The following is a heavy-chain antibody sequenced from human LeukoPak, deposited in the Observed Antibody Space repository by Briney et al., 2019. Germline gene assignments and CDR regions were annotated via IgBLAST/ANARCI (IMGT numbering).Heavy chain of an antibody. CDR2: IYYSGST. Sequence: SETLSLTCTVSGGSISSSSYYWGWIRQPPGKGLEWIGSIYYSGSTYYNPSLKSRVTISVDTSKNQFSLKLSSVTAADTAVYYCAREYAPDGMDVWGQGTTVTVSS. CDR1: GGSISSSSYY. J-gene: IGHJ6*02. V-gene: IGHV4-39*07. CDR3: AREYAPDGMDV.